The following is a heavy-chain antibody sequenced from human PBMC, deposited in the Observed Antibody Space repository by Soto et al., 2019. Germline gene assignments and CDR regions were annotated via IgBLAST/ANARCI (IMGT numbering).Heavy chain of an antibody. D-gene: IGHD6-13*01. Sequence: QVQLVQSGAEVKKPGASVKVSCKASGYTFTSYGISWVRQAPGQGLEWMGWISAYNGNTNYAQKLQGRVTMTTDTATSTAYMELRSLRSDDTAVYYGASCRIAATDPYGMDVWGQGTTVTVSS. J-gene: IGHJ6*02. CDR3: ASCRIAATDPYGMDV. V-gene: IGHV1-18*01. CDR2: ISAYNGNT. CDR1: GYTFTSYG.